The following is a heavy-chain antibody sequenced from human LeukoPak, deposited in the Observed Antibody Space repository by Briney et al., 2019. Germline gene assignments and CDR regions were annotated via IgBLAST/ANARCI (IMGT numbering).Heavy chain of an antibody. Sequence: GGSLRLSCAASGFTVSSNYMSWVRQAPGKGLEWVSVIYSGGSTYYADSVKGRFTISRDNSKNTLYLQMNSLRAEDAAVYYCAREATWGAFDPWGQGTLVTVSS. D-gene: IGHD3-16*01. J-gene: IGHJ5*02. CDR2: IYSGGST. V-gene: IGHV3-66*01. CDR1: GFTVSSNY. CDR3: AREATWGAFDP.